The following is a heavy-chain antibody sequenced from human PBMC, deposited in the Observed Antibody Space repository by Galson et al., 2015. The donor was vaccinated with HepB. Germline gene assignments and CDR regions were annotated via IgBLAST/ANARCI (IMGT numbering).Heavy chain of an antibody. Sequence: QVQLQESGPGLVKPSQTLSLTCTFSGGSISSGGSYWSWIRQHPGKGLEWIGYIYYSGSTYYNPSLKSRVTISVDTSKNQFSLKLSSVTAADTAVYYCARGGAYYYDSSGYYQTTPYYFDYWGQRTLVTVSS. CDR3: ARGGAYYYDSSGYYQTTPYYFDY. J-gene: IGHJ4*02. D-gene: IGHD3-22*01. CDR2: IYYSGST. V-gene: IGHV4-30-4*08. CDR1: GGSISSGGSY.